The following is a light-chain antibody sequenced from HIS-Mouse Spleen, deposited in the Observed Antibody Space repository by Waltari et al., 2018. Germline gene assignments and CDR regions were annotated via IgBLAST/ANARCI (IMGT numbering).Light chain of an antibody. CDR1: NIGSKS. V-gene: IGLV3-21*03. CDR3: QVWDSSSDHYV. J-gene: IGLJ1*01. CDR2: DAS. Sequence: SYVLTQPPSVSVAPGKTARITCGVNNIGSKSVHWYQQKPGQAPVLVVYDASDRPAGEHGGVSGSNSGNKATLTISRVEGGEEADYYCQVWDSSSDHYVFGTGTKVTVL.